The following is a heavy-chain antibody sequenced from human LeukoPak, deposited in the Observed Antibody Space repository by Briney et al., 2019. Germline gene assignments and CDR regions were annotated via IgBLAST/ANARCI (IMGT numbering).Heavy chain of an antibody. CDR1: GFAFGSFA. J-gene: IGHJ2*01. CDR3: AKDGGGGYVTDWYFDL. D-gene: IGHD5-12*01. Sequence: GGSLRLSCAASGFAFGSFAMTWVRQAPGKGLEWVSVVSSGSIITHYADSVKGRFTISRDNSKSTLYLQMNNLRAEDTAVYYCAKDGGGGYVTDWYFDLWGRGTLVAVSS. V-gene: IGHV3-23*01. CDR2: VSSGSIIT.